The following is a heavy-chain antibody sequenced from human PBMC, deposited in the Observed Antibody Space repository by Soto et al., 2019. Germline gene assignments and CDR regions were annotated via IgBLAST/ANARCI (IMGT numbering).Heavy chain of an antibody. V-gene: IGHV4-34*01. CDR1: GGSFSGYY. Sequence: SETLSLTCAVYGGSFSGYYWSWIRQPPGKGLEWIGEINHSGSTNYNPSLKSRVTISVDTSKNQFSLKLSSVTAADTAVYYCARCRAPGIAVAGRRGWFDPWGQGTLAPVSS. D-gene: IGHD6-19*01. CDR2: INHSGST. CDR3: ARCRAPGIAVAGRRGWFDP. J-gene: IGHJ5*02.